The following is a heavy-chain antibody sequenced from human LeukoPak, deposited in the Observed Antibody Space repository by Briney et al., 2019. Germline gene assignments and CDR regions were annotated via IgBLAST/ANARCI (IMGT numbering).Heavy chain of an antibody. Sequence: GESLKISCKGSGYSFTGYWIGWVRQMPGKGLEWMGIIYPGDSDTRYSPSFQGQVTISADKSISTAYLQWSSLKASDTAMYYCARLPYYYGSGSFSYYFDYWGQGTLVTVSS. D-gene: IGHD3-10*01. J-gene: IGHJ4*02. V-gene: IGHV5-51*01. CDR1: GYSFTGYW. CDR3: ARLPYYYGSGSFSYYFDY. CDR2: IYPGDSDT.